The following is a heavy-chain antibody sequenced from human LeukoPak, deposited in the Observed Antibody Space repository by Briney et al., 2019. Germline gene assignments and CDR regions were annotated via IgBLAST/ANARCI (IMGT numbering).Heavy chain of an antibody. Sequence: GGSLRLSCAASGFTFSSYSMNWVRQAPRKGLEWVSYISSSSSTIYYADSVKGRLTISRDNAKNSLYLQMNSLRAEDTAVYYCARDMSGYSYGSDYWGQGTLVTVSS. J-gene: IGHJ4*02. V-gene: IGHV3-48*04. D-gene: IGHD5-18*01. CDR1: GFTFSSYS. CDR3: ARDMSGYSYGSDY. CDR2: ISSSSSTI.